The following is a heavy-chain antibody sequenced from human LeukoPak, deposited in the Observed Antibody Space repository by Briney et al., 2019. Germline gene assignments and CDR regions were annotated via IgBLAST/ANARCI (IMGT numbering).Heavy chain of an antibody. V-gene: IGHV1-2*02. CDR1: GYTSTGYY. Sequence: GASVKVSCKASGYTSTGYYMHWVRQAPGQGLEWMGWINPNSGGTNYAQKLQGRVTMTTDTSTSTAYMELRSLRSDDTAVYYCARGLGYCSSTSCYLPGVWGQGTTVTVSS. CDR3: ARGLGYCSSTSCYLPGV. D-gene: IGHD2-2*01. J-gene: IGHJ6*02. CDR2: INPNSGGT.